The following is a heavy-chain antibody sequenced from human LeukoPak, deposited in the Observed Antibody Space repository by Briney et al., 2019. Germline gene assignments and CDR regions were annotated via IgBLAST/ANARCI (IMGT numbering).Heavy chain of an antibody. V-gene: IGHV3-48*03. CDR3: AGPGSSGWYVNFDY. CDR2: ISSSGSTI. Sequence: GGSLRLSCAASGFTFSSYEMNWVRQAPGKGLEWVSYISSSGSTIYYADSVKGRFTISRDNAKNSLYLQMNSLRAEDTAVYYCAGPGSSGWYVNFDYWGQGTLVTVSS. J-gene: IGHJ4*02. CDR1: GFTFSSYE. D-gene: IGHD6-19*01.